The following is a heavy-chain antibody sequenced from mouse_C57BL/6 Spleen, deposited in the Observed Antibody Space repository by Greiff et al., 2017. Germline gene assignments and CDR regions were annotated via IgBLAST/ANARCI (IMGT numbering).Heavy chain of an antibody. J-gene: IGHJ4*01. CDR2: INPNNGGT. Sequence: EVQLQESGPELVKPGASVKMSCKASGYTFTDYNMHWVKQSHGKSLEWIGYINPNNGGTSYNQKFKGKATLTVNKSSSTAYMELRSLTSEDSAVYYCARDYGSRDAMDYWGQGTSVTVSS. D-gene: IGHD1-1*01. V-gene: IGHV1-22*01. CDR3: ARDYGSRDAMDY. CDR1: GYTFTDYN.